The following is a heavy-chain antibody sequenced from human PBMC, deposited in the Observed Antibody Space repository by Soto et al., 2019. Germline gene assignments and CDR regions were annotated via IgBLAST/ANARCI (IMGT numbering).Heavy chain of an antibody. V-gene: IGHV3-30-3*01. CDR1: GFTVSSYA. CDR3: ASGGELAKIFYS. CDR2: ISYDGSNK. Sequence: QVQLVESGGGVVQPGRSLTVSCAASGFTVSSYAMHWVRQAPGKGLEWVAVISYDGSNKYYAESVKGRFTISRDNSKNPLYLKMNSLRPDDSAVYFCASGGELAKIFYSWGQGTLVTVSS. J-gene: IGHJ5*01. D-gene: IGHD5-12*01.